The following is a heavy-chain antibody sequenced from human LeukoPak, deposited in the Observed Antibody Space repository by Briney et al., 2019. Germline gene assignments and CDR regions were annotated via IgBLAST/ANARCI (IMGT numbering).Heavy chain of an antibody. Sequence: PGGSLRLSCAASGFTFSGYTMHWFRQPPGRGLQWVSLITGDGGTTSYAGSVKGRFTISRDNSKNSLYLHMNSLGNEDTALYYCAKGHFGAVQYWGQETLVTVSS. CDR2: ITGDGGTT. D-gene: IGHD3-3*02. CDR3: AKGHFGAVQY. V-gene: IGHV3-43*02. CDR1: GFTFSGYT. J-gene: IGHJ4*02.